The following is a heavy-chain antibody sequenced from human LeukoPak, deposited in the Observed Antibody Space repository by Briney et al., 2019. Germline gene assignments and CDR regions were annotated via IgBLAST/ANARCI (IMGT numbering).Heavy chain of an antibody. CDR2: ISSSGSTI. J-gene: IGHJ6*02. D-gene: IGHD2-15*01. CDR3: ARCDMVIALHYYGMDV. Sequence: GGSLRLSCAASGFTFSDYYMSWIRQAPGKGLEWVSYISSSGSTIYYADSVKGRFTISRDNAKNSLYLQMNSLRAEDTAVYYCARCDMVIALHYYGMDVWSQGTTVTVSS. V-gene: IGHV3-11*01. CDR1: GFTFSDYY.